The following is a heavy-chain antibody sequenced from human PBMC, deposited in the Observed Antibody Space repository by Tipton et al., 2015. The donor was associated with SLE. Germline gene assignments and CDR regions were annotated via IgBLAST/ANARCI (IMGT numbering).Heavy chain of an antibody. J-gene: IGHJ4*02. V-gene: IGHV1-8*02. Sequence: QVQLVQSGAEVKKPGASVKVSCKASGYTFTTYDINWVRQATGQGLEWMGWMNPNSGNTGYAQKFQGRVTMTRHTSISTAYMELSSLRSEDTAVYYCARGVHSSGYYYFDNWGQGTLVTVSS. CDR3: ARGVHSSGYYYFDN. CDR1: GYTFTTYD. CDR2: MNPNSGNT. D-gene: IGHD6-19*01.